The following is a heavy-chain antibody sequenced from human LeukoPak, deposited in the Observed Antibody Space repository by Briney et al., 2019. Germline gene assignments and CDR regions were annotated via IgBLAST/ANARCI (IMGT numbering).Heavy chain of an antibody. D-gene: IGHD6-13*01. CDR1: GFTFSSYA. CDR2: ISGSGGST. J-gene: IGHJ5*02. V-gene: IGHV3-23*01. CDR3: AKYSSSWYWANWFDP. Sequence: PGGSLRLSCAASGFTFSSYAMSWVRQAPGKGLEWVSAISGSGGSTYYADSVKGRFTISRDNSKNTLYLQMNSLRAEDTAVYYCAKYSSSWYWANWFDPWGQGTLVTVSS.